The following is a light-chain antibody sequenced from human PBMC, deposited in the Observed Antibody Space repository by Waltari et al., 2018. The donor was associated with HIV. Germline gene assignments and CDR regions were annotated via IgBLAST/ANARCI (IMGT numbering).Light chain of an antibody. CDR3: QVWDSSSDRV. Sequence: SYVLTQPPSVSVAPGKTARITCGGNNIGSKSEHWYQQKTGKAPVLVIYDDSDPPSGIPARFSGSNSGNTATRSIGMVEAGDEADYYCQVWDSSSDRVFGGGTKLTVL. J-gene: IGLJ3*02. CDR2: DDS. CDR1: NIGSKS. V-gene: IGLV3-21*04.